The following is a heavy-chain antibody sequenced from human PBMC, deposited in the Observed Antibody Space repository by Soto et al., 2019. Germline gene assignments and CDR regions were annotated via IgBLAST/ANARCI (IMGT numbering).Heavy chain of an antibody. CDR1: GFTFSSYD. J-gene: IGHJ5*02. D-gene: IGHD4-17*01. CDR3: ARSPALYGDYCNWFDR. CDR2: MNPNSGNT. Sequence: QVQLVQSGAAVKKPGASVKLCCKAPGFTFSSYDINWVRHATGQGLEWMGWMNPNSGNTGYAQKFQGRLTMTRNTSISTAYMELSSMRFEDTAVYYCARSPALYGDYCNWFDRWGQGTLVTVCS. V-gene: IGHV1-8*01.